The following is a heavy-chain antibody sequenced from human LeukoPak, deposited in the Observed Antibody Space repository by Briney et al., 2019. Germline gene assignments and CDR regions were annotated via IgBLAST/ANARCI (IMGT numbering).Heavy chain of an antibody. CDR2: IYYSGST. D-gene: IGHD3-3*01. CDR1: GGSISSYY. CDR3: ARGGRVAELAFDI. J-gene: IGHJ3*02. Sequence: PSETLSLTCTVSGGSISSYYWSWIRQPPGKGLEWIGYIYYSGSTNYNPSLKSRVTISVDTSKNQFSLKLSSVTAADTAVYYCARGGRVAELAFDIWGQGTMVTVSS. V-gene: IGHV4-59*01.